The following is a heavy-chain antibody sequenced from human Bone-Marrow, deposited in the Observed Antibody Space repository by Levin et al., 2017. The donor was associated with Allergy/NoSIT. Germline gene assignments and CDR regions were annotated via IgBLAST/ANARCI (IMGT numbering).Heavy chain of an antibody. CDR2: FSWIEHTI. CDR1: GFTFGDYA. Sequence: PGGSLRLSCTASGFTFGDYAMHWVRQAPGKGLEWVAGFSWIEHTIDYADSVKGRFTISRDNGKSALYLQMDNLRPEDTALYFCARDAHKRFGYYLDFWGQGTRVTVSS. V-gene: IGHV3-9*01. D-gene: IGHD3-3*01. CDR3: ARDAHKRFGYYLDF. J-gene: IGHJ4*02.